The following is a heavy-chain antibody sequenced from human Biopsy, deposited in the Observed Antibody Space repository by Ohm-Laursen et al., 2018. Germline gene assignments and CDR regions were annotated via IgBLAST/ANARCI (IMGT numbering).Heavy chain of an antibody. V-gene: IGHV4-34*01. J-gene: IGHJ5*02. D-gene: IGHD2-2*01. CDR3: ARFIVPSLHCSNGVCPIRWFDP. CDR1: GGTYSGYY. CDR2: VYHAGRA. Sequence: TLSLTCPVSGGTYSGYYWSWIRQPPGKGLEWVGEVYHAGRANYNPSLKSRVTISGDMSKKQFSLNLSGVTASDTAVYYCARFIVPSLHCSNGVCPIRWFDPWGQGTLVTVSS.